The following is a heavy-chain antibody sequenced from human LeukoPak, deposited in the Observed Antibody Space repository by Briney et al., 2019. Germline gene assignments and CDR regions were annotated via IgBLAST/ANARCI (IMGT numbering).Heavy chain of an antibody. J-gene: IGHJ5*02. CDR2: IKKDGSEK. D-gene: IGHD2-15*01. CDR3: ARGVLLTFDP. Sequence: PGGSLRLSCAASGFTFDTYWMSWVRQAPGRGLEWVANIKKDGSEKDYVDSVKGRFTISRDNAKNSLYLQMNSLRAEDTAVYYCARGVLLTFDPWGQGTLVTVSS. CDR1: GFTFDTYW. V-gene: IGHV3-7*01.